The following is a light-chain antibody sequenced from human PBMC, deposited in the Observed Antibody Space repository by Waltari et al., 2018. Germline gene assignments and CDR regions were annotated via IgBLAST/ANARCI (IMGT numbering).Light chain of an antibody. CDR3: SAWDRSLNVWV. V-gene: IGLV10-54*01. J-gene: IGLJ3*02. CDR2: RNN. Sequence: QAGLTQPPSVSKGLRQTATLTCTGNSNNVGNQGAAWLQQHQGHPPKLLSYRNNNRPSGISGRVSASRSGNTASLTITGLQPEDEADYYCSAWDRSLNVWVFGGGTRLTVL. CDR1: SNNVGNQG.